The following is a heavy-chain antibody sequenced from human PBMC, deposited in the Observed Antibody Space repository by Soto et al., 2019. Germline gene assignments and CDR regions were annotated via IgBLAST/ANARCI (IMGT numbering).Heavy chain of an antibody. D-gene: IGHD3-3*01. CDR3: AQTGVADAFDI. Sequence: FWVRRVIQVPGKGLECMGIIYPRDSDTRYNPSFQGQVTISVDESINTAYLQWSSLKTSDTAMYYCAQTGVADAFDIRGQGTMLSV. V-gene: IGHV5-51*01. CDR2: IYPRDSDT. CDR1: FW. J-gene: IGHJ3*02.